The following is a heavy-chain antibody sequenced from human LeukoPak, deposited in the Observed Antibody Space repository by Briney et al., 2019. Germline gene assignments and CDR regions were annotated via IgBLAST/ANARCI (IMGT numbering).Heavy chain of an antibody. V-gene: IGHV1-3*01. Sequence: ASVKVSCKASGYTFTSYAMHWVRQAPGQRLEWMGWINAGNGNTKYSQKFQGRVTITRDTSASTAYMELSSLRSEDTAVYYCARSWQQLVYFDYWGQGTLVTVSS. J-gene: IGHJ4*02. D-gene: IGHD6-13*01. CDR3: ARSWQQLVYFDY. CDR2: INAGNGNT. CDR1: GYTFTSYA.